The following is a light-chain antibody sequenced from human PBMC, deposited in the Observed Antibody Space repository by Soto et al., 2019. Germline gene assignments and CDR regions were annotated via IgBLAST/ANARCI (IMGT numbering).Light chain of an antibody. CDR1: QSVSSSY. CDR3: QQYGSSPTWT. V-gene: IGKV3-20*01. CDR2: GAS. J-gene: IGKJ1*01. Sequence: EIVFTQSPGTLSFSPGERATLSCRASQSVSSSYLAWYQQKPGQAPRLLIYGASSRATGIPDRFSGSGSGTDFTLTISRLEPEDFAVYYCQQYGSSPTWTFGQGTKV.